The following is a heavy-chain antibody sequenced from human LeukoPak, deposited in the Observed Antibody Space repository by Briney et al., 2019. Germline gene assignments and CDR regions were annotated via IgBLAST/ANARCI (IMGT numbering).Heavy chain of an antibody. Sequence: GGSLRLSCAASGFTFSSYVMSWVRQAPGKGLEWVSSISSSSSYIYYADSVKGRFTISRDNAKNSLYLQMNSLRAEDTAVYYCARDNPIGWAFDIWGQGTMVTVSS. V-gene: IGHV3-21*01. J-gene: IGHJ3*02. CDR2: ISSSSSYI. CDR3: ARDNPIGWAFDI. CDR1: GFTFSSYV. D-gene: IGHD5-24*01.